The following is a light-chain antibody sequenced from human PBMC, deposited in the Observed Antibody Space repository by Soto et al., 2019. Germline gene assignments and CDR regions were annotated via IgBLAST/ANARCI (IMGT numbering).Light chain of an antibody. CDR2: EVG. J-gene: IGLJ1*01. CDR1: SSDVGGYNY. V-gene: IGLV2-14*01. Sequence: QSVLTQPASVSGSPGQSITISCTGTSSDVGGYNYVSWYQQHPGKAPKLMIYEVGNRPSGVSNRFSGSKSGNTASLTISGLQAEDEADYYCSSYTSSTTLYVFGTGTKVTV. CDR3: SSYTSSTTLYV.